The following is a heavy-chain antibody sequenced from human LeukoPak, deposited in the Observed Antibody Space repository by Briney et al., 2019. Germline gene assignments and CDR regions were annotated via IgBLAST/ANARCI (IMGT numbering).Heavy chain of an antibody. Sequence: SGGSLTLSCAASGFTFSSYAMSWVRQAPGKGLEWVSAISGSGGSTYYADSVKGRFTISRDNSKNTLYLQMNSLRAEDTAVYYCAKFPITIFGVAKMSYFDYWGQGTLVTVSS. CDR2: ISGSGGST. CDR1: GFTFSSYA. V-gene: IGHV3-23*01. D-gene: IGHD3-3*01. CDR3: AKFPITIFGVAKMSYFDY. J-gene: IGHJ4*02.